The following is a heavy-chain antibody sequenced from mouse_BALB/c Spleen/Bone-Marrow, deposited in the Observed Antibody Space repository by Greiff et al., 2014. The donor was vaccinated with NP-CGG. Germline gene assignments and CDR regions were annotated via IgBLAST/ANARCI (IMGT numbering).Heavy chain of an antibody. J-gene: IGHJ1*01. D-gene: IGHD1-2*01. V-gene: IGHV14-3*02. Sequence: EVQLQQSGAELVKPGASVKLSCTASGFNIKDTYMHWVKQRPEQGLEWIGRIDPANGNTKYDPKFQGKATITADTSSNTAYLQLSSLTSEDTAVYYCARYRHYYGHWYFDVWGAGTTVTVSS. CDR2: IDPANGNT. CDR3: ARYRHYYGHWYFDV. CDR1: GFNIKDTY.